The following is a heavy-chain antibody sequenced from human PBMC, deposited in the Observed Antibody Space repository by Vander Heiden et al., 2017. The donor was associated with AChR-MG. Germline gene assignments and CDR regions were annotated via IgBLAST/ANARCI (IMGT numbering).Heavy chain of an antibody. J-gene: IGHJ3*01. D-gene: IGHD2-21*02. CDR3: ARDWAYCVGDTC. V-gene: IGHV3-74*01. CDR2: INTDGSTT. Sequence: EVELVESGGGLVQPGGSLRLACAASGFRFSAYWMHWVRQAPGKGLVWVPGINTDGSTTIYADSVKGRFTISRDNAKNTLYLQINSLRAEDTAMYYCARDWAYCVGDTCWGQGTMVTVSS. CDR1: GFRFSAYW.